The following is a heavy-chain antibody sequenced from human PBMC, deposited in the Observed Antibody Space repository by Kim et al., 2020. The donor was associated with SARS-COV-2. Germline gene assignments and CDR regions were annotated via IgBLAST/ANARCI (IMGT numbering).Heavy chain of an antibody. CDR1: GFTFSSYD. CDR2: IGTAGDT. D-gene: IGHD3-3*01. CDR3: ARGNTSFGGYYYYMDV. Sequence: GGSLRLSCAASGFTFSSYDMHWVRQATGKGLEWVSAIGTAGDTYYPGSVKGRFTISRANAKTSLYLQMNSLRDGDTAVYYCARGNTSFGGYYYYMDVWGKGTPVTVSS. J-gene: IGHJ6*03. V-gene: IGHV3-13*01.